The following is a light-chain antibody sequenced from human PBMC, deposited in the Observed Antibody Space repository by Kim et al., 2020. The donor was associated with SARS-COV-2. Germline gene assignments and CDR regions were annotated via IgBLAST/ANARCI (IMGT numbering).Light chain of an antibody. CDR2: QDS. J-gene: IGLJ2*01. Sequence: PGQTDSITCSGDKLGDKYACWYQQKPGQAPVLVIYQDSKRPSGIPERFSGSNSGNTATLTISGTQAMDEADYYCQAWDSSTADVVFGGGTQLTVL. V-gene: IGLV3-1*01. CDR1: KLGDKY. CDR3: QAWDSSTADVV.